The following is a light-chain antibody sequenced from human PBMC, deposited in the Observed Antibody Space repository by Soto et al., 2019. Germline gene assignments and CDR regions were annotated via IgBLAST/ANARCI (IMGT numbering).Light chain of an antibody. CDR3: QQYNNWPPDT. J-gene: IGKJ2*01. CDR2: GAS. Sequence: EIVMTQSPATLSVSPGERATLSCRAGQSVSSNLAWHQQKPGQAPRLLIYGASTRATGIPARFSGSGSGTEFTLTISSLQSEDFAVYYCQQYNNWPPDTFGQGTKVDIK. CDR1: QSVSSN. V-gene: IGKV3-15*01.